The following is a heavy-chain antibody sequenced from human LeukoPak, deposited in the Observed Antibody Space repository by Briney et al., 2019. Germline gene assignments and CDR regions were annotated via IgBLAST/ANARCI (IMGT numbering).Heavy chain of an antibody. Sequence: ASVKVSCKASGGTFSSYAISWVRQAPGQGLEWMGGIIPIFGTANYAQKFQGRVTITADKSTSTAYMELSSLRSEDTAVYYCARGISRMVRGVIGFDYWGQGTLVTVSS. V-gene: IGHV1-69*06. CDR3: ARGISRMVRGVIGFDY. J-gene: IGHJ4*02. CDR1: GGTFSSYA. D-gene: IGHD3-10*01. CDR2: IIPIFGTA.